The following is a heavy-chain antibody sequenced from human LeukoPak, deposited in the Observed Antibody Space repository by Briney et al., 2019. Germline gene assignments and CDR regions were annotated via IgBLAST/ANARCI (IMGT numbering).Heavy chain of an antibody. Sequence: GESLKISCKGSGYSFTRYWIGWVRQMPGTGPGWVGNIYPGYSDTRYSPSFQGQVTISADKSISTAYLQWSSLKASDTAMYYCARREYYYDSSGYYYYFDYWGQGTLVTVSS. D-gene: IGHD3-22*01. V-gene: IGHV5-51*01. CDR3: ARREYYYDSSGYYYYFDY. J-gene: IGHJ4*02. CDR1: GYSFTRYW. CDR2: IYPGYSDT.